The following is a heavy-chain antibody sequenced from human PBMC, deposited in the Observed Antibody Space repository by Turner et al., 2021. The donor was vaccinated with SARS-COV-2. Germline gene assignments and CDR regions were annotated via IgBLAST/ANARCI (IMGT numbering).Heavy chain of an antibody. D-gene: IGHD3-3*01. J-gene: IGHJ6*02. CDR3: ARPSQSSITIFGVVTPLYYYGMDV. CDR2: ISYDGRNT. CDR1: GFPFSSYA. V-gene: IGHV3-30*04. Sequence: QLQLLSSGGGVFQPCWSLTLFCASSGFPFSSYAIHWVRQAPGKGLEWVAVISYDGRNTYYADSVKGRFTISRDNSKNTLYLQMNSLRAEDTAVYYCARPSQSSITIFGVVTPLYYYGMDVWGQGTTVTVSS.